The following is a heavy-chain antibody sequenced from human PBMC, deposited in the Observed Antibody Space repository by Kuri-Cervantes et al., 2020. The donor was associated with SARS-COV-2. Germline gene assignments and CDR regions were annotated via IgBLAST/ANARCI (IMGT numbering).Heavy chain of an antibody. CDR2: ISSSSSTT. CDR3: ARQYYDILTGYYLYGMDV. V-gene: IGHV3-48*02. Sequence: GGSLRLSCAASGFTFSSYSMNWVRQAPGKGLEWVSSISSSSSTTYYADSVKGRFTISRDNAKNSLYLQMNSLRDEDTAVYYCARQYYDILTGYYLYGMDVWGQGTTVTVSS. J-gene: IGHJ6*02. CDR1: GFTFSSYS. D-gene: IGHD3-9*01.